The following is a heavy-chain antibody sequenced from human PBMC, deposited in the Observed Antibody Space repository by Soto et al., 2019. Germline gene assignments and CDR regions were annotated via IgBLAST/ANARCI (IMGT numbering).Heavy chain of an antibody. V-gene: IGHV3-23*01. J-gene: IGHJ5*02. Sequence: GGSLRLSCAASGFTSSSYAMSWVRQAPGKGLEWVSAISGSGGSTYYADSVKGRFTISRDNSKNTLYLQMNSLRAEDTAVYYCAKGWVGGDYDPNWFDPWGQGTLVTVSS. CDR2: ISGSGGST. CDR3: AKGWVGGDYDPNWFDP. CDR1: GFTSSSYA. D-gene: IGHD4-17*01.